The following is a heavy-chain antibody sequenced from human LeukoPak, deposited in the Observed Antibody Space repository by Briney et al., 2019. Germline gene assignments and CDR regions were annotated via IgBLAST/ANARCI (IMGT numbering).Heavy chain of an antibody. D-gene: IGHD3-10*01. J-gene: IGHJ4*02. CDR1: GASISSSNYY. Sequence: SETLSLTCTVSGASISSSNYYWGWIRQPPGKGLEYIGSVYYTGSIHYNPSLTSRVTISADTSKNQFSLKVSSVTAADTAVYYCARLSYGEHDSWGQGTLVTVSS. CDR2: VYYTGSI. CDR3: ARLSYGEHDS. V-gene: IGHV4-39*01.